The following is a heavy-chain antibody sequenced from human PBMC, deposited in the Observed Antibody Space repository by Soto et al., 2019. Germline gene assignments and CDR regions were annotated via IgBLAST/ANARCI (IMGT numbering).Heavy chain of an antibody. CDR2: INSDGSST. D-gene: IGHD6-19*01. CDR1: GFTFSSYW. J-gene: IGHJ6*02. Sequence: PGGSLRLSCAASGFTFSSYWMRWVRQAPGKGLVWVSRINSDGSSTSYADSVKGRFTISRDNAKNTLYLQMNSLRAEDTAVYYCARDFEYSSGWPLLPDYYYYGMDVWGQGTTVTVSS. CDR3: ARDFEYSSGWPLLPDYYYYGMDV. V-gene: IGHV3-74*01.